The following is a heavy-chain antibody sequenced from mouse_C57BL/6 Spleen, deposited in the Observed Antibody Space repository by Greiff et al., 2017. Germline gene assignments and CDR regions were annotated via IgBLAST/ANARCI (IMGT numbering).Heavy chain of an antibody. D-gene: IGHD2-5*01. V-gene: IGHV5-4*01. J-gene: IGHJ4*01. CDR2: ISDGGSYT. CDR1: GFTFSGYA. Sequence: EVQGVESGGGLVKPGGSLKLSCAASGFTFSGYAMSWVRQTPEKRLEWVATISDGGSYTYYPDNVKGRFTISRDNAKNNLYLQMSHLKSEDTAMYYCARADSNYFYAMDYWGQGTSVTVSS. CDR3: ARADSNYFYAMDY.